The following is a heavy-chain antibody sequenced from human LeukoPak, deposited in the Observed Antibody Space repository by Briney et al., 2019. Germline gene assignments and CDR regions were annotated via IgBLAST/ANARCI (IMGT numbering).Heavy chain of an antibody. J-gene: IGHJ4*02. D-gene: IGHD3-22*01. CDR2: ISSSGSTI. CDR1: GFTFSSYE. CDR3: AKLYDTSGYYRRGFDY. Sequence: PGGSLRLSCAAAGFTFSSYEMNWIRQAPGKGLEWVSYISSSGSTIYYADSVKGRFTIARDNSKNTLYLQMNSLRAEEPAVYYCAKLYDTSGYYRRGFDYWGQGTLVTVSS. V-gene: IGHV3-48*03.